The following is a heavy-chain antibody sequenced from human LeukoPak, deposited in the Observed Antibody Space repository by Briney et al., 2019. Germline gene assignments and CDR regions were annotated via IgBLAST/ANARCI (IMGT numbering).Heavy chain of an antibody. CDR2: IYYSGST. D-gene: IGHD1-1*01. CDR3: ARDPQGGTTSDAFDI. Sequence: SETLSLTCTVSGGSISSGDYYWSWIRQPPGKGLEWIGYIYYSGSTYYNPSLKSRVTISVDTSKSQFSLKLSSVTAADTAVYFCARDPQGGTTSDAFDIWGQGTMVTVSS. J-gene: IGHJ3*02. CDR1: GGSISSGDYY. V-gene: IGHV4-30-4*02.